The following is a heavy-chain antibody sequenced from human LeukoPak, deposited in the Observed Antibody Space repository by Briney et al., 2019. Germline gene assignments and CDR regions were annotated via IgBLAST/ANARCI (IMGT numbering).Heavy chain of an antibody. J-gene: IGHJ4*02. CDR3: VPADKQ. Sequence: GGSLRLSCAASGFTFSSYAMSWVRQAPGKGLVWVSLINPDGSRIGYADSVKGRFTISRDNAKNTLSLQMNSLRAEDTAVYYCVPADKQWGQGTLVTVSS. V-gene: IGHV3-74*01. CDR2: INPDGSRI. CDR1: GFTFSSYA.